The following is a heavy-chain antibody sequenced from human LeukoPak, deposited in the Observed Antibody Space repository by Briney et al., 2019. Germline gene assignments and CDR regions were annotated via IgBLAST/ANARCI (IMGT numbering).Heavy chain of an antibody. V-gene: IGHV4-59*02. CDR3: ARVDPEGYSDY. J-gene: IGHJ4*02. CDR1: GGSVSNSY. Sequence: IPSETLSLTCTVSGGSVSNSYWSWIRQPPGKGLEWIGYIFYTGTTNYNPSLKCRVTMSIDTSKNHFSLKLSSVTAADTAVYFCARVDPEGYSDYWGQGTLVTVSS. CDR2: IFYTGTT.